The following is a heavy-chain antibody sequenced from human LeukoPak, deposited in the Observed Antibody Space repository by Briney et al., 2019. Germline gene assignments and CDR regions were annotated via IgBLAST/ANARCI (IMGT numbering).Heavy chain of an antibody. CDR2: ISRSGSYI. CDR3: ARDLGQYYDTSDNWFDP. J-gene: IGHJ5*02. V-gene: IGHV3-21*01. Sequence: PGGSLRLSCAASGFTFSNYNMNWVRQAPGKGLEWVSSISRSGSYIYNADSVKGRFTISRDNAKNTLNLQMNSLRAEDTAVYYCARDLGQYYDTSDNWFDPWGQGTLVTVSS. CDR1: GFTFSNYN. D-gene: IGHD3-22*01.